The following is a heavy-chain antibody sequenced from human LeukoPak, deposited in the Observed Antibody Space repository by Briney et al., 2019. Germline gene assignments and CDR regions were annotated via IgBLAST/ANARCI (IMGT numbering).Heavy chain of an antibody. CDR1: GYTFTSYD. CDR2: MNPNSGNT. V-gene: IGHV1-8*01. Sequence: ASVKVSCKASGYTFTSYDINWVRQATGQGLEWMGWMNPNSGNTGYAQKFQGRVTMTRNTSISTAYMELSSLRSEDTAVYYCARGYCSSTSWYLYWFDPWGQGTLVTVSS. J-gene: IGHJ5*02. D-gene: IGHD2-2*01. CDR3: ARGYCSSTSWYLYWFDP.